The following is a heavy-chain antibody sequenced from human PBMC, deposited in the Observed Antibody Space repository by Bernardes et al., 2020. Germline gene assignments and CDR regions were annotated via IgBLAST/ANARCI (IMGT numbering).Heavy chain of an antibody. CDR2: IWYDGSNK. D-gene: IGHD5-18*01. J-gene: IGHJ6*02. CDR3: ARDLRGYSYGFNRMEYYYYGMDV. CDR1: GFTFSSYG. Sequence: GGSLRLSCAASGFTFSSYGMHWVRQAPGKGLEWVAVIWYDGSNKYYADSVKGRFTISRDNSKNTLYLQMNSLRAEDTAVYYCARDLRGYSYGFNRMEYYYYGMDVWGQGTTVTVSS. V-gene: IGHV3-33*08.